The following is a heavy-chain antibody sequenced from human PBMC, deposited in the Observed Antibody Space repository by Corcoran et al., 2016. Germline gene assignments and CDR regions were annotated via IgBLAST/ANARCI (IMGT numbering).Heavy chain of an antibody. J-gene: IGHJ5*02. D-gene: IGHD6-6*01. CDR1: GFTFSSYS. Sequence: EVQLVESGGGLVQPGGSLRLSCAASGFTFSSYSMNWVRQAPGKGLEWVSYISSSSSTIYYADSVKGRFTISRDNAKNSLYLQMNSLRDEDTAVYDCARDRGKSSSYTNWFDPWGQGTLVTVSS. CDR3: ARDRGKSSSYTNWFDP. V-gene: IGHV3-48*02. CDR2: ISSSSSTI.